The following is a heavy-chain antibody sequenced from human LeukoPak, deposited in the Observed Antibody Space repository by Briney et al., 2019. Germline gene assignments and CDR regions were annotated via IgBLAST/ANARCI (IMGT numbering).Heavy chain of an antibody. CDR1: GFTFSSYA. D-gene: IGHD6-19*01. J-gene: IGHJ6*02. CDR3: AGDGVMAGTRSSMDV. Sequence: GGSLRLSCAASGFTFSSYAMSWVRQAPGKGLEWVSAISGSGGSTYYADSVKGRFTISRDNSKNTLYLQMNSLRAEDTAVYYCAGDGVMAGTRSSMDVWGQGTTVTVSS. CDR2: ISGSGGST. V-gene: IGHV3-23*01.